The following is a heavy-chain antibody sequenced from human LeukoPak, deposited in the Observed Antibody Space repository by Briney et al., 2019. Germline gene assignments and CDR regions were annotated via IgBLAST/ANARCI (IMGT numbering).Heavy chain of an antibody. J-gene: IGHJ5*02. CDR1: GYSISSGYY. V-gene: IGHV4-38-2*02. D-gene: IGHD3-10*01. CDR3: ARDSGTTGEVKFDP. Sequence: SETLSLTCTVSGYSISSGYYWGWIRQPPGKGLEWIGIIYHSGRTDYNPSLKSRVTISVDTSKNQFSLKLMSVTAADTAVYYCARDSGTTGEVKFDPWGQGTLVTVSS. CDR2: IYHSGRT.